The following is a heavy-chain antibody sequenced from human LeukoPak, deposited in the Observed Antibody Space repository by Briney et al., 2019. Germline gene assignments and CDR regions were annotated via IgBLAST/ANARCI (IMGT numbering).Heavy chain of an antibody. Sequence: GGSLRLSCAASGFTFSSYAMHWVRQAPGKGLEWVAVISYDGSNKYYADSVKGRFTISRDNSKNTLYLQMNSLRAEDTAVYYCARDSRILYCSGGSCYSSGYFDYWGQGTLVTVSS. J-gene: IGHJ4*02. CDR3: ARDSRILYCSGGSCYSSGYFDY. CDR1: GFTFSSYA. V-gene: IGHV3-30-3*01. D-gene: IGHD2-15*01. CDR2: ISYDGSNK.